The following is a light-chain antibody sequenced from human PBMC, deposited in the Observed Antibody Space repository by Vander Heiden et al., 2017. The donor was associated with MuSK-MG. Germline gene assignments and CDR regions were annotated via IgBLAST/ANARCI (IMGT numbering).Light chain of an antibody. Sequence: SSELTQDPAVSVALGQTVRITCQGDSLRSDYASWYQQKPGQAPVLVIYGKNNRPSGIPDRFSGSSSGNTASLTITGAQAEDEADYYCNSRDSSGNHVVFGGGTKLTVL. CDR2: GKN. CDR1: SLRSDY. V-gene: IGLV3-19*01. J-gene: IGLJ2*01. CDR3: NSRDSSGNHVV.